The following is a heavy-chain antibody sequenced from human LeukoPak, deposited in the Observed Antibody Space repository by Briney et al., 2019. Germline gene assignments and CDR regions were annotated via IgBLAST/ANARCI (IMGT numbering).Heavy chain of an antibody. J-gene: IGHJ3*02. CDR1: GGSFSGYY. V-gene: IGHV4-34*01. D-gene: IGHD1-1*01. CDR3: ARGENWYDAFDI. CDR2: INHSGST. Sequence: PSETLSLTCAVYGGSFSGYYWSWIRQPPGKGLEWIGEINHSGSTNYNPSLKSRVTISVDTSKNQFSLKLSSVTAADTAVYYCARGENWYDAFDIWGQGTMVTVSS.